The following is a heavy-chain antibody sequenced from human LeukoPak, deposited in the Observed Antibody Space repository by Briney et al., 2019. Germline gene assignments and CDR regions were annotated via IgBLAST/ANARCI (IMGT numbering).Heavy chain of an antibody. CDR3: ARPGADCGSAGCYTYPYYGLDV. Sequence: GASVKVSCKASGYTFTGYYMRWVRQAPGQGLEWMGWISAYSGNTNYAQKLQGRVTMTTDTSTSTAYMELRSLRSDDTAVYYCARPGADCGSAGCYTYPYYGLDVWGQGTTVTVSS. J-gene: IGHJ6*02. V-gene: IGHV1-18*04. D-gene: IGHD2-2*02. CDR2: ISAYSGNT. CDR1: GYTFTGYY.